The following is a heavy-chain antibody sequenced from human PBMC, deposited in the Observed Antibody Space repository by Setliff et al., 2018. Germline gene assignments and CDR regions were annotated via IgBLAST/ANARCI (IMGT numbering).Heavy chain of an antibody. CDR1: GFTFSSYA. V-gene: IGHV3-48*04. D-gene: IGHD6-25*01. CDR3: VRDTTSGWMLTN. J-gene: IGHJ4*02. CDR2: LNNDGTTI. Sequence: GGSLRLSCAASGFTFSSYAMHWVRQAPGKGLEWISYLNNDGTTIYYADSVRGRFTISRDNARDSLYLQMNSLRAEDTAVYYCVRDTTSGWMLTNWGQGTLVTVSS.